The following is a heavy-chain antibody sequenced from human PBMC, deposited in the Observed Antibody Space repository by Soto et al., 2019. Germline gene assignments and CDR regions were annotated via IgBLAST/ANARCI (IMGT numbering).Heavy chain of an antibody. CDR2: ISGSNGDT. Sequence: VQLVQSGAEVKESGASVKVSCKASGYTFINYGVAWVRRAPGQGPEGMGWISGSNGDTKDAQNLQNRVSLTTDTSTNTAYMELRSLRPADTAIYFCGRGGLAVSGTYDYWGQGTLVTVSS. V-gene: IGHV1-18*01. CDR3: GRGGLAVSGTYDY. CDR1: GYTFINYG. J-gene: IGHJ4*02. D-gene: IGHD6-19*01.